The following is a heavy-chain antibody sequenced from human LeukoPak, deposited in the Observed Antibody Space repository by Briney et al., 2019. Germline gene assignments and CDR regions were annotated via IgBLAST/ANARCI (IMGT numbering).Heavy chain of an antibody. D-gene: IGHD6-13*01. J-gene: IGHJ4*02. CDR3: ASGPYPXAGTDHQFDY. CDR2: IYYSGST. CDR1: GASISSYY. V-gene: IGHV4-59*01. Sequence: RPSETLSLTCTVSGASISSYYWSWIRQPPGKGLEWIGYIYYSGSTKYNLSLKSRVTISVDTSKNQFSLKLSSVTAADTAVYYCASGPYPXAGTDHQFDYWGQGTLVTVSS.